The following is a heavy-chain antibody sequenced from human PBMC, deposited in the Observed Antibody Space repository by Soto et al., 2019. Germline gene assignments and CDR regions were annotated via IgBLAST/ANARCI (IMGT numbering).Heavy chain of an antibody. CDR3: ARDHKWDGMDV. CDR2: INYSGTT. V-gene: IGHV4-31*03. CDR1: GGSFSSDSFI. D-gene: IGHD1-26*01. Sequence: SETLSLTCSVSGGSFSSDSFIWSWVRHFPGKGLEWIGYINYSGTTYYNPSLRSRITMSVDTSKNQFSLNLSSVTAADTAVYYCARDHKWDGMDVWGQGTTVTVSS. J-gene: IGHJ6*02.